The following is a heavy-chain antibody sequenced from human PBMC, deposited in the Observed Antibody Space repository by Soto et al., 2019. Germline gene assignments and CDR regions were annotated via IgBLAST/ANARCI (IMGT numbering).Heavy chain of an antibody. J-gene: IGHJ4*02. D-gene: IGHD5-12*01. V-gene: IGHV4-59*08. CDR1: GGSISPYY. Sequence: PSETLSLTCTVSGGSISPYYWSWIRQPPGKGLEWVGYIYYGGSTSYNPSLKSRVTISGDTSKNQFSLKLSSVTAADTAVYYCASQFRAGYNDLCYWCQGNLLTVSS. CDR3: ASQFRAGYNDLCY. CDR2: IYYGGST.